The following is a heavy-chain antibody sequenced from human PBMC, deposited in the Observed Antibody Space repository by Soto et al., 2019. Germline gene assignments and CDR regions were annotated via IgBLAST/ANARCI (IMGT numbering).Heavy chain of an antibody. CDR3: AHRPSYCSGGSCYSGFDY. Sequence: QITLKESGPTLVKPTQTLTLTCTFSGFSLSTSGVGVGWIRQPPGKALEWLALIYWDDDKRYSASLKSRLTITKDTSKTQVVLTMTNMDPVDTATYYCAHRPSYCSGGSCYSGFDYWGQGTLVTVSS. CDR1: GFSLSTSGVG. CDR2: IYWDDDK. V-gene: IGHV2-5*02. J-gene: IGHJ4*02. D-gene: IGHD2-15*01.